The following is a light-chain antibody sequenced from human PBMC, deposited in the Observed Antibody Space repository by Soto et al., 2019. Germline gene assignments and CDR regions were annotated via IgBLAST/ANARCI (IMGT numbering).Light chain of an antibody. CDR2: GAS. V-gene: IGKV3-20*01. CDR1: QGVSFNY. CDR3: QQDCNPPRK. Sequence: EIVLTQSPGTLSLSPGARATLSFRAIQGVSFNYVAWYQQRPGQAPRILINGASTRASGTQARLSGSGSGTDFNVANTRPEPEDFAVDHCQQDCNPPRKFGEGTKVEIK. J-gene: IGKJ1*01.